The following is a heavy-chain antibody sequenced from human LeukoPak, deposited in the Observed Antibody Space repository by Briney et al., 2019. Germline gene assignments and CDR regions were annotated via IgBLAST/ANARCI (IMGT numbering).Heavy chain of an antibody. V-gene: IGHV1-69*13. CDR2: IIPIFGTA. CDR3: ARDCRGGSCYGDY. Sequence: SVKVSCKASGGTFSSYAISWVRQAPGQGLEWMGGIIPIFGTANYAQKFQGRVTITADESTSTAYMELSSLRSEDTAVYYCARDCRGGSCYGDYWGQGTLVTVSS. J-gene: IGHJ4*02. CDR1: GGTFSSYA. D-gene: IGHD2-15*01.